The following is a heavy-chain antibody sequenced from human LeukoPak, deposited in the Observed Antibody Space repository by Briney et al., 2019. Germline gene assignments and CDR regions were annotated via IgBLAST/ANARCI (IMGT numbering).Heavy chain of an antibody. CDR1: GYSISSGYY. Sequence: SETLSLTFTVSGYSISSGYYWGWIRQPPGKGLEWIGYIYYSGSTNYNPSLKSRVTISVDTSKNQFSLRVRSVTAADTAVYYCVRGPERDAFDIWGQGTMVSVSS. CDR3: VRGPERDAFDI. J-gene: IGHJ3*02. V-gene: IGHV4-38-2*02. CDR2: IYYSGST.